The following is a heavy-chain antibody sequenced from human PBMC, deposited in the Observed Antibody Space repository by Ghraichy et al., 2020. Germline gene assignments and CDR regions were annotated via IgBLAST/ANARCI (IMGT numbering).Heavy chain of an antibody. Sequence: SETLSLTCTVSGGSISSPSYYWVWIRQPPGKGLEWLGTMFYTGSTSYNSSLRRRVTISVDTSKNQFSLKLNSVTAADTAVYYCAMRYYDFWSGYASFDIWGQGTMVTVSS. V-gene: IGHV4-39*01. CDR3: AMRYYDFWSGYASFDI. J-gene: IGHJ3*02. D-gene: IGHD3-3*01. CDR1: GGSISSPSYY. CDR2: MFYTGST.